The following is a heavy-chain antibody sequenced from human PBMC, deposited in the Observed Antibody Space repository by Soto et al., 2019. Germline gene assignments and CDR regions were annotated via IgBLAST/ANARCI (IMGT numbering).Heavy chain of an antibody. CDR1: GFTFRNAW. J-gene: IGHJ2*01. D-gene: IGHD2-2*01. CDR2: IKRKTEGGTT. V-gene: IGHV3-15*05. CDR3: STLSSETSSRHCYFHL. Sequence: GGSLRLSCVVSGFTFRNAWMSWVRQAPGKGLEWIGRIKRKTEGGTTDYAAPVKGRFTISRDDSKNTMYLQMNSLKTVDTAIYYCSTLSSETSSRHCYFHLWGRGTLVTVSS.